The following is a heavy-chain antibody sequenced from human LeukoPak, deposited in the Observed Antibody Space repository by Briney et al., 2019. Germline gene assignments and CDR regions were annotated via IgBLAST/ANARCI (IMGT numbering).Heavy chain of an antibody. D-gene: IGHD2-15*01. J-gene: IGHJ4*02. V-gene: IGHV3-23*01. CDR3: ARYCSGGSCYSRDGFDY. CDR2: ISGSGGST. CDR1: GFTFSSYG. Sequence: GGSLRLSCAASGFTFSSYGMSWVRQAPGKGLEWVSAISGSGGSTYYADSVKGRFTISRDNSKNTLYLQMNSLRAEDTAVYYCARYCSGGSCYSRDGFDYWGQGTLVTVSS.